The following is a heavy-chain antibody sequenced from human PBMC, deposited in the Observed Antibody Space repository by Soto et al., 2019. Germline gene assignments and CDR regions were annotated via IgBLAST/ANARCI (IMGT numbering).Heavy chain of an antibody. CDR1: GGSISSKY. D-gene: IGHD3-3*01. V-gene: IGHV4-59*01. Sequence: PSETLSLTCSVSGGSISSKYWNWIRQPPGKGLEWIGNIYNSGNTKYNPSLKGRVTISLDTSKNQISLKLTSVTAADTAVYYCARAVTYHFWTCIPSCFHIWGQGTLPTVSS. CDR3: ARAVTYHFWTCIPSCFHI. J-gene: IGHJ3*02. CDR2: IYNSGNT.